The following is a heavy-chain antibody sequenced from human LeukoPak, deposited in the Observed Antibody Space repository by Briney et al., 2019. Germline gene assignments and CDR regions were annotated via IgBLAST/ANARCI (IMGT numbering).Heavy chain of an antibody. J-gene: IGHJ4*02. V-gene: IGHV1-46*01. Sequence: ASVKVSCKASGYTFTSYYMHWVRQAPGQGLEWMGIINPSGGSTSYAQKFQGRVTMTRDTSTSTAYMELSSLRSEDTAVYYCARIDYYYDSSGYYFDYWGQGTLVTVSS. D-gene: IGHD3-22*01. CDR2: INPSGGST. CDR3: ARIDYYYDSSGYYFDY. CDR1: GYTFTSYY.